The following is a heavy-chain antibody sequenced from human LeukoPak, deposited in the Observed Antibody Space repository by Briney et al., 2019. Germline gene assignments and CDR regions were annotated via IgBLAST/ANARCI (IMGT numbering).Heavy chain of an antibody. CDR2: IYYSGST. CDR3: ARAPDGLYSSSLFDY. V-gene: IGHV4-39*07. Sequence: SETLSLTCTVSGGSIISSSYYWGWIRQPPGKGLEWIGSIYYSGSTYYNPSLKSRVTISVDKSKNQFSLKLSSVTAADTAVYYCARAPDGLYSSSLFDYWGQGTLVTVSS. CDR1: GGSIISSSYY. J-gene: IGHJ4*02. D-gene: IGHD6-13*01.